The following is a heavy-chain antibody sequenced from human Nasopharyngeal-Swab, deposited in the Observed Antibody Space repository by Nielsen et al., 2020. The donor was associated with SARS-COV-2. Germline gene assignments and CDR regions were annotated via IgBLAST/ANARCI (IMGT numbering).Heavy chain of an antibody. J-gene: IGHJ6*03. Sequence: WIRQPPGKGLEWVSAISGSGGSTYYADSVKGRFTISRDNSKNTLYLQMNSLRAEDTAVYYCAREGYCSGGSCYPRPSYYYYMDVWGKGTTVTVSS. CDR2: ISGSGGST. D-gene: IGHD2-15*01. V-gene: IGHV3-23*01. CDR3: AREGYCSGGSCYPRPSYYYYMDV.